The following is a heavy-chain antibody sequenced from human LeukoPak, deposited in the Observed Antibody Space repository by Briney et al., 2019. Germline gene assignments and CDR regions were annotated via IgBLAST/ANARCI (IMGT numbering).Heavy chain of an antibody. V-gene: IGHV4-34*01. D-gene: IGHD6-13*01. CDR3: ARDREQQLVRFYNAFDI. Sequence: SETLSLTCTVSGGSISSYYWSWIRQPPGKGLEWIGEINHSGSTNYNPSLKSRVTISVDTSKNQFSLKLRSVTAADTAVYYCARDREQQLVRFYNAFDIWGQGTMVTVSS. CDR1: GGSISSYY. J-gene: IGHJ3*02. CDR2: INHSGST.